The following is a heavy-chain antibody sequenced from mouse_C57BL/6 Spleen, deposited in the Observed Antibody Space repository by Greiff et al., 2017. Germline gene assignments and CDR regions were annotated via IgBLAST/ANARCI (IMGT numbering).Heavy chain of an antibody. J-gene: IGHJ2*01. CDR3: ARGYDLYFDY. D-gene: IGHD2-3*01. Sequence: VQLQQPGAELVRPGSSVKLSCKASGYTFTSYWMDWVKQRPGQGLEWIGNIYPSDSETHYNQKFKDKATLTVDKSSSTAYMQLSSLTSEDSAVYYCARGYDLYFDYWGQGTTLTVSS. CDR2: IYPSDSET. CDR1: GYTFTSYW. V-gene: IGHV1-61*01.